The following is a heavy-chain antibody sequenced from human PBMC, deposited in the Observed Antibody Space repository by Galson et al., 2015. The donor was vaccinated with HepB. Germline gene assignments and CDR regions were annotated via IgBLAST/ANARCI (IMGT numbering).Heavy chain of an antibody. V-gene: IGHV3-72*01. CDR1: GFTFSHHY. Sequence: SLRLSCAASGFTFSHHYMDWVRQAPGKGLEWVGRTRNKANGYTTEYAASVKGRFTISRDDSKMYLQMNSLKTEDTAVYYCVSTPDYSNPYYYYYYGMDVWGQGTTVTVSS. J-gene: IGHJ6*02. CDR2: TRNKANGYTT. CDR3: VSTPDYSNPYYYYYYGMDV. D-gene: IGHD4-11*01.